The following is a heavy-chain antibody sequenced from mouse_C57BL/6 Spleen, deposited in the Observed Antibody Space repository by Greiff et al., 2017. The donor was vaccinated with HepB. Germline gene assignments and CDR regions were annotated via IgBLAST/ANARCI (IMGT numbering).Heavy chain of an antibody. Sequence: EVQGVESGGGLVKPGGSLKLSCAASGFTFSSYAMSWVRQTPEKRLEWVATISDGGSYTYYPDNVKGRFTISRDNAKDNLYLQMSHLKSEDTAMYYCAREGGYGYDEKGFAYWGQGTLVTVSA. D-gene: IGHD2-2*01. CDR1: GFTFSSYA. V-gene: IGHV5-4*01. J-gene: IGHJ3*01. CDR2: ISDGGSYT. CDR3: AREGGYGYDEKGFAY.